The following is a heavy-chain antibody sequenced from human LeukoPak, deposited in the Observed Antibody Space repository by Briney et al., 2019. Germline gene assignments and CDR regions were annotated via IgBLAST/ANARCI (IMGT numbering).Heavy chain of an antibody. CDR3: AKVVMTMVVTPYYFDY. D-gene: IGHD4-23*01. V-gene: IGHV3-23*01. Sequence: PGGSLRLSCAASGFTFSSYAMSWVRQAPGKGLEWVSAISGSGGSTYYADSVKGRFTISRDNSKNTLYLQMNSLRAEDTAVYYCAKVVMTMVVTPYYFDYWGQGTLVTVSS. CDR2: ISGSGGST. CDR1: GFTFSSYA. J-gene: IGHJ4*02.